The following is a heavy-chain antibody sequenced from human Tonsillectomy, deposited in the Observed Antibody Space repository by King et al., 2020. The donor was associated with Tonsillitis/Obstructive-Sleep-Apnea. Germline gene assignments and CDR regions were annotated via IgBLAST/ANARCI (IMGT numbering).Heavy chain of an antibody. V-gene: IGHV4-59*01. D-gene: IGHD4-11*01. Sequence: VQLQESGPGLVKPSETLSLTCTVSGGSISSAYWSWIRQPPGKGLEWIGYIYYSGRTNYNPSLKSRITISVNTSKNQFSLNLSAVTAADTAVYYCAYSNPGWEYYYYRDVWGKGTTVTVSS. CDR3: AYSNPGWEYYYYRDV. CDR1: GGSISSAY. J-gene: IGHJ6*03. CDR2: IYYSGRT.